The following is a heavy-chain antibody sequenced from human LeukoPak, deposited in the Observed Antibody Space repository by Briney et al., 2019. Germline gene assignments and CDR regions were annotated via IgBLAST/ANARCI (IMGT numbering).Heavy chain of an antibody. Sequence: PSETLSLTCTVSGGSISSSSYYWGWIRQPPGTGLEWIGSIYYSGSTYYNPSLKSRVTISVNTSKNQFSLKLSSVTAADTAVYYCARDGPLYGDDSFDYWGQGTLVTVSS. V-gene: IGHV4-39*07. CDR2: IYYSGST. J-gene: IGHJ4*02. CDR3: ARDGPLYGDDSFDY. CDR1: GGSISSSSYY. D-gene: IGHD4-17*01.